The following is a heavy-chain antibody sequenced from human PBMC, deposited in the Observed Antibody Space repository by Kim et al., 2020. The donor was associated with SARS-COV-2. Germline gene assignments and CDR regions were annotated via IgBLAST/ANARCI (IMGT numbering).Heavy chain of an antibody. J-gene: IGHJ4*02. D-gene: IGHD6-19*01. Sequence: STNYNPSLKSRVTISVDTSKNQFSLKLSSVTAADTAVYYCARRDSSGLDYWGQGTLVTVSS. V-gene: IGHV4-34*01. CDR2: ST. CDR3: ARRDSSGLDY.